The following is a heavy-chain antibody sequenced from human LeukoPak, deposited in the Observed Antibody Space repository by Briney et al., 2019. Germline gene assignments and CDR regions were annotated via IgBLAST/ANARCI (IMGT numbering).Heavy chain of an antibody. CDR3: AKGSLGYCSGGSCY. D-gene: IGHD2-15*01. CDR1: GFTFSSYA. J-gene: IGHJ4*02. Sequence: PGGSLRLSCAASGFTFSSYAMSWVRQAPGKGREWVSAISGSGGSTYYADSVKGRFTISRDNSKNTLYLQMNSLRAEDTAVYYCAKGSLGYCSGGSCYWGQGTLVTVSS. V-gene: IGHV3-23*01. CDR2: ISGSGGST.